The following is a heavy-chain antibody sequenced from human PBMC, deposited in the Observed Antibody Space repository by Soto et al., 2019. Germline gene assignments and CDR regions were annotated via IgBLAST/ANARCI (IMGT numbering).Heavy chain of an antibody. CDR2: IYYSGST. CDR1: GGSISSYY. V-gene: IGHV4-59*01. J-gene: IGHJ5*02. CDR3: ARESTAYNWFDP. Sequence: SETLSLTCTVSGGSISSYYWSWIRQPPGKGLEWIGYIYYSGSTNYNPSLKSRVTISVDTSKNQFSLKLSSVTAADTAVYYCARESTAYNWFDPWGQGTLVTVSS.